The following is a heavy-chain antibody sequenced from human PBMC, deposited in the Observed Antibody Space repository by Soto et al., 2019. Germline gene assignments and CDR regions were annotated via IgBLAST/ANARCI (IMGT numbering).Heavy chain of an antibody. CDR2: ISYGGST. CDR1: GGNIINYG. D-gene: IGHD5-12*01. V-gene: IGHV4-59*08. CDR3: GRRIVATETFDY. J-gene: IGHJ4*02. Sequence: SVTMSLTCTVSGGNIINYGWSWIRKTPGRGMEWIGYISYGGSTTYSPSLKSRVAISVDTSKNQFSLTVPSVTAADTAVYYCGRRIVATETFDYWGQGTLVTVSS.